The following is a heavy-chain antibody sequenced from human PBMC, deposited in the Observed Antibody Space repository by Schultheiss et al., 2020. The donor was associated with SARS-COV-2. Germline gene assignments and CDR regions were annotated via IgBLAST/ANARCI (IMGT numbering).Heavy chain of an antibody. V-gene: IGHV3-53*01. J-gene: IGHJ4*02. CDR3: ARLGVSRDFDY. CDR2: IYSGGST. D-gene: IGHD1-26*01. Sequence: GGSLRLSCAASGFTVSSNYMSWDRQAPGKGLEWVSVIYSGGSTYYADSVKGRFTISRDNSKNTRYLQMNSLRAEDTAVYYCARLGVSRDFDYWGQGTLVTVSS. CDR1: GFTVSSNY.